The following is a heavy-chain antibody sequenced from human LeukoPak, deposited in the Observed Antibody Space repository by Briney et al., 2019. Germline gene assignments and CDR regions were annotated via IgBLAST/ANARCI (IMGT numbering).Heavy chain of an antibody. CDR1: GDSFSSHY. D-gene: IGHD4-17*01. CDR3: ARDLVTVTKGFDI. J-gene: IGHJ3*02. Sequence: SSETLSLTCAVSGDSFSSHYWTWIRKSPGTGLEWIGYISHIGRTNYNPSLKSRVTISIATSKNQFSLKLRSVTAADTAVYYCARDLVTVTKGFDIWGQGTMVSVSS. CDR2: ISHIGRT. V-gene: IGHV4-59*11.